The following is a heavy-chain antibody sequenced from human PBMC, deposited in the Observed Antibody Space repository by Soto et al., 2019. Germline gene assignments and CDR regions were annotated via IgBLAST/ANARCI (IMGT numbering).Heavy chain of an antibody. V-gene: IGHV3-30-3*01. Sequence: GGSLRLPWAASRVCFDSSEMPYVGQCSGKGLEWVAVISYDGSNKYYADSVKGRFTISRDNSKNTLYLQMNSLRAEDTAVYYYARARAGSCFDYWSRGTLVTVSS. J-gene: IGHJ4*02. CDR2: ISYDGSNK. CDR3: ARARAGSCFDY. D-gene: IGHD6-19*01. CDR1: RVCFDSSE.